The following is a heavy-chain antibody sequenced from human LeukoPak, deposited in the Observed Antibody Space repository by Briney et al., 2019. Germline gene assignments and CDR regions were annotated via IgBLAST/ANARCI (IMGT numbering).Heavy chain of an antibody. CDR2: IYSDGST. CDR1: GFTVSSNY. V-gene: IGHV3-53*01. J-gene: IGHJ4*02. Sequence: GGSLRLSCAAPGFTVSSNYMSWVCQAPGKGLQWVSVIYSDGSTYYADSVRGRFTISRDNSKNTLYLQMNSLRAEDTAVYYCARGQEMATILGYFDYWGQGTLVTVSS. D-gene: IGHD5-24*01. CDR3: ARGQEMATILGYFDY.